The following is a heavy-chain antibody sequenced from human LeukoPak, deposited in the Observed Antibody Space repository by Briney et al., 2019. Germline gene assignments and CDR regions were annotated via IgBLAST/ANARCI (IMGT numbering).Heavy chain of an antibody. V-gene: IGHV3-30*01. D-gene: IGHD6-13*01. CDR3: AREGRQLVPFGGGYYYYVDV. J-gene: IGHJ6*03. CDR2: MSYDGSHQ. Sequence: GGSLRLSCAASGFTFSNYAMHWVRQAPGKGLERVALMSYDGSHQYYADSVKGRFTISRDNSNNTVFLQMNSLRTEDTAIYYCAREGRQLVPFGGGYYYYVDVWGKGTTVTVSS. CDR1: GFTFSNYA.